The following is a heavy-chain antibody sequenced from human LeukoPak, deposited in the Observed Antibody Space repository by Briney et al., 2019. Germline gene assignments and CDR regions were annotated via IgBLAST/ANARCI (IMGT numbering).Heavy chain of an antibody. D-gene: IGHD3-10*01. CDR2: TYSAGTT. CDR1: GFSVSSYY. V-gene: IGHV3-66*01. Sequence: GGSLRLSCAASGFSVSSYYMTWVRQAPGKGLEWVSVTYSAGTTYYADSVKGRFTISRDNSKSTLYLQMNSLRAEDTAVYYCARGAGERYFDYWGQGTLVTVSS. CDR3: ARGAGERYFDY. J-gene: IGHJ4*02.